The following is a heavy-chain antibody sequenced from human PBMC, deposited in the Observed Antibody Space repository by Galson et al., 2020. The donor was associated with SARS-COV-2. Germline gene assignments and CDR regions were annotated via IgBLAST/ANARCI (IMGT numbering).Heavy chain of an antibody. CDR1: GYSFTSYW. J-gene: IGHJ6*02. V-gene: IGHV5-51*01. CDR2: IYPGDSDT. CDR3: ARRGGYSYGPYYYGMAV. Sequence: KIGESLKISCKGSGYSFTSYWIGWVRQMPGKGLEWMGIIYPGDSDTRYSPSFQGQVTISADKSISTAYLQWSSLKASDTAMYYCARRGGYSYGPYYYGMAVWGQGTTVTVSS. D-gene: IGHD5-18*01.